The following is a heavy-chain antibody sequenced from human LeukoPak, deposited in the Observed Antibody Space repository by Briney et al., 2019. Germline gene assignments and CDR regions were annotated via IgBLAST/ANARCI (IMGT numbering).Heavy chain of an antibody. CDR3: AKGIYSSGWSYFDY. Sequence: GGSPRLSCAASGFTFSNSAMSWVRQAPGKGLEWVSTLSGSGITTYYADSVKGRFTISRDNSKNTLYLQMNSLRAEDTAVYYCAKGIYSSGWSYFDYWGHGTLVTVSS. CDR2: LSGSGITT. CDR1: GFTFSNSA. J-gene: IGHJ4*01. V-gene: IGHV3-23*01. D-gene: IGHD6-19*01.